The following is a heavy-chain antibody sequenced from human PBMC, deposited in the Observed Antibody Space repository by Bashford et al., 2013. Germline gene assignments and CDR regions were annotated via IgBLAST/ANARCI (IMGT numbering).Heavy chain of an antibody. CDR2: ISPNSGGT. V-gene: IGHV1-2*02. CDR1: GYTFSDYY. J-gene: IGHJ6*02. Sequence: ASVKVSCKASGYTFSDYYMHWVRQAPGQGPEWMGWISPNSGGTNYAQKFQGRVTITADESTNTVYMELKRLRVEDTAVYYCARDRVDVYATGSSYYYSDGMDVWAKGPRSPSP. D-gene: IGHD3-10*01. CDR3: ARDRVDVYATGSSYYYSDGMDV.